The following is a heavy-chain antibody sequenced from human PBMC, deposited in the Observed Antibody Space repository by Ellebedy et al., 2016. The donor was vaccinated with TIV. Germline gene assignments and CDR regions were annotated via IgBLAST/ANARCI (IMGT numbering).Heavy chain of an antibody. J-gene: IGHJ2*01. CDR1: GGSISSSSYY. CDR3: ARKTILTSYWYFDL. V-gene: IGHV4-39*07. CDR2: IHHSGST. Sequence: SETLSLTCTVSGGSISSSSYYWGWIRQPPGKGLEWIGSIHHSGSTYYNPSFKSLLTISEDTSKNQFSLELGSVTAADTAVYYCARKTILTSYWYFDLWGRGTLVTVSS. D-gene: IGHD3-9*01.